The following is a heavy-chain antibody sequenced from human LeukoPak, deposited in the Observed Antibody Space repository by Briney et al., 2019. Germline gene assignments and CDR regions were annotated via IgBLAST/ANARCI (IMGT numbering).Heavy chain of an antibody. V-gene: IGHV4-34*01. Sequence: SETLSLTCAVYGGSFSGYYWSWIRQPPGKGLEWIGEINHSGSTNYNPSLKSRVTISVDTSKNQFSLKLSSVTAADTAVYYCAREVVVIATSSTDAFDIWGQGTMVTVSS. CDR3: AREVVVIATSSTDAFDI. J-gene: IGHJ3*02. CDR1: GGSFSGYY. CDR2: INHSGST. D-gene: IGHD2-21*01.